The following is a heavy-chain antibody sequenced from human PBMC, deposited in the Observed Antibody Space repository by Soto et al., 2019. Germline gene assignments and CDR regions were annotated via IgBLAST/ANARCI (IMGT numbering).Heavy chain of an antibody. D-gene: IGHD3-16*01. V-gene: IGHV3-30-3*01. CDR3: ARDNPDTGGFDY. Sequence: QVQLVESGGGVVQPGRSLRLSCAASGFTFSSYAMHWVRQAPGKGLEWVAVISYDGSNKYYADSVKGRFTISRDNSKNTLYLQMNSLRAEDTAVYYCARDNPDTGGFDYWGQGALVTVSS. CDR1: GFTFSSYA. J-gene: IGHJ4*02. CDR2: ISYDGSNK.